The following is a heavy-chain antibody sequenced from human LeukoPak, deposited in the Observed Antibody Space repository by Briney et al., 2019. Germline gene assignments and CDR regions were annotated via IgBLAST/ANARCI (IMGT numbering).Heavy chain of an antibody. CDR3: ARWDYDYVWGSYREGAFDI. D-gene: IGHD3-16*02. J-gene: IGHJ3*02. Sequence: GGSLRLSCAASGFTFRSYWMHWVRQAPGKGLVWVSRINSDGSSTSYADSVKGRLTISRDNAKNTLYLQMNSLRAEDTAVYYCARWDYDYVWGSYREGAFDIWGQGTIVTVSS. CDR1: GFTFRSYW. CDR2: INSDGSST. V-gene: IGHV3-74*01.